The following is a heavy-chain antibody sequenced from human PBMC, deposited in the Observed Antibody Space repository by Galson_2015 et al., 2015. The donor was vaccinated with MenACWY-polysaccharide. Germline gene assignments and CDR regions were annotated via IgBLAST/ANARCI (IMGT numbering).Heavy chain of an antibody. CDR1: GFTFTGYT. CDR3: VKAHETSGWNRGPGY. Sequence: SLRLSCAASGFTFTGYTMSWIRQAPGKGPEWVTVISLDGRNTYNADPVKGRFTISRDNSKNTLYLQMHDLRAEDTAVYYCVKAHETSGWNRGPGYWGQGTLVTVSS. D-gene: IGHD1-1*01. CDR2: ISLDGRNT. V-gene: IGHV3-23*01. J-gene: IGHJ4*02.